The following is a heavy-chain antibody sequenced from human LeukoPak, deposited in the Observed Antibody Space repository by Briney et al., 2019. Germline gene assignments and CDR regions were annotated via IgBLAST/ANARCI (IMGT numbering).Heavy chain of an antibody. V-gene: IGHV4-39*07. CDR2: IYYSGST. CDR1: GGSISSSSYY. D-gene: IGHD4-17*01. Sequence: SETLPLTCTVSGGSISSSSYYWGWIRQPPGKGLEWIGSIYYSGSTYYNPSLKSRVTISVDTSKNQFSLKLSSVTAADTAVYYCARDTGYFDYWGQGTLVTVSS. J-gene: IGHJ4*02. CDR3: ARDTGYFDY.